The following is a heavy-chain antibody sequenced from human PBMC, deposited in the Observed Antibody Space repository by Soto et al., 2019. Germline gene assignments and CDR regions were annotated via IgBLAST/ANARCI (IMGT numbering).Heavy chain of an antibody. CDR2: INHSGST. J-gene: IGHJ4*02. V-gene: IGHV4-34*01. Sequence: SETLSLTCAVYGGSFSGYYWSWIRQPQGEGLEWIGEINHSGSTNYNPSLKSRVTISVDTSKNQFSLKLSSVTAADTAVYYCAKKGVFVDTAMLFDYWGQGTLVTVSS. D-gene: IGHD5-18*01. CDR1: GGSFSGYY. CDR3: AKKGVFVDTAMLFDY.